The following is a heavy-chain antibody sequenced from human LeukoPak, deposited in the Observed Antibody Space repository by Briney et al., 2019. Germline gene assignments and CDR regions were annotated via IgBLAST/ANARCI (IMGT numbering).Heavy chain of an antibody. CDR1: GFTFSSYA. J-gene: IGHJ5*02. CDR2: IRGSGGST. CDR3: AKAVFGVQYNWFDP. Sequence: QPGGSLRLSCAASGFTFSSYAMSWVRQAPGKGLEWVSAIRGSGGSTYYADSVKGRFTISRDNSKNTLYLQMNSLRAEDTAVYYCAKAVFGVQYNWFDPWGQGTLVTVSS. V-gene: IGHV3-23*01. D-gene: IGHD3-3*01.